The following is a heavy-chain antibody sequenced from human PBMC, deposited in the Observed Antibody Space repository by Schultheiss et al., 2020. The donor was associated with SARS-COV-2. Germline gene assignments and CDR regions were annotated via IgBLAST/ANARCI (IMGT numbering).Heavy chain of an antibody. Sequence: GGSLRLSCAASGFTFSSYGMHWVRQAPGKGLEWVAVIWYDGSNKYYADSVKGRFTISRDNAKNSLYPQMNSLRDEDTAVYYCAREWVSELSKLSHYYYYGMDVWGQGTTVTVSS. V-gene: IGHV3-33*08. CDR3: AREWVSELSKLSHYYYYGMDV. J-gene: IGHJ6*02. CDR1: GFTFSSYG. CDR2: IWYDGSNK. D-gene: IGHD1-26*01.